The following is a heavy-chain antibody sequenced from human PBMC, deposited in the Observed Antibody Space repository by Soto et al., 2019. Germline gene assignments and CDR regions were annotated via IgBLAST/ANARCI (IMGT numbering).Heavy chain of an antibody. CDR2: IIPIPGTA. J-gene: IGHJ6*02. Sequence: QVQLVQSGAEVTKPGSSVKASGKASGGTFSSYAISWVRQAPGQGLEGMGGIIPIPGTANYAQKFQGRVTITADESTSTAYMELSSLRSEDTAVYYCARSQGSSTSLEIYYYYYYGMDVWGQGTTVTVSS. CDR1: GGTFSSYA. D-gene: IGHD2-2*01. CDR3: ARSQGSSTSLEIYYYYYYGMDV. V-gene: IGHV1-69*01.